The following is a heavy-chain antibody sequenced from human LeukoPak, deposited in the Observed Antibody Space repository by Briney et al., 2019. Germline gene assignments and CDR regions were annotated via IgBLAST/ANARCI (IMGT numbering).Heavy chain of an antibody. Sequence: PGGSLRLSCAASGSTFSSYGMHWVRQAPGKGLEWVAVISYDGSNKYYADSVKGRFTISRDNSKNTLYLQTNSLRAEDTAVYYCAKTYCSDGSCYVTDYWGQGTLVTVSS. V-gene: IGHV3-30*18. CDR1: GSTFSSYG. CDR2: ISYDGSNK. D-gene: IGHD2-15*01. CDR3: AKTYCSDGSCYVTDY. J-gene: IGHJ4*02.